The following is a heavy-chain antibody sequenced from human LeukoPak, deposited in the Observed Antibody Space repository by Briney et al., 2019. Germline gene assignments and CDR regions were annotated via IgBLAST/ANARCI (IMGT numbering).Heavy chain of an antibody. Sequence: GGSLRLSCAASGFTFSDSYMSWIRQAPGKGLEWVSYISSSGSPIYYADSVKGRFTISRDNAKNSLFLQMNSLRAEDTAVYYCARDLAVALGWFDPWGQGTLVTVSS. CDR1: GFTFSDSY. V-gene: IGHV3-11*01. J-gene: IGHJ5*02. CDR3: ARDLAVALGWFDP. D-gene: IGHD6-19*01. CDR2: ISSSGSPI.